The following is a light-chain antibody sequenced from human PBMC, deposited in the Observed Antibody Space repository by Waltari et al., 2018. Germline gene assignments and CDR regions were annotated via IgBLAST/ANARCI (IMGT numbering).Light chain of an antibody. CDR3: QQSYSTPRT. V-gene: IGKV1-39*01. Sequence: DIQMTQSPSSLSASVGDRVTITCRASQTISGYLNWYQQKPGKAPKLLIYAASSLQSGDPSRFSGSGSGTDFTLTISSLQLEDFATYYCQQSYSTPRTFGQGTKVEIK. CDR2: AAS. CDR1: QTISGY. J-gene: IGKJ1*01.